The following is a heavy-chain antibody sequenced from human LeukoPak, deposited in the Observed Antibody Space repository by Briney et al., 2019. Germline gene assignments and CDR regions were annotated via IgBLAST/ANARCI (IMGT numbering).Heavy chain of an antibody. V-gene: IGHV3-23*01. CDR3: AKGKNEYDPLFDS. Sequence: GGSLRLSCAASGFTFSNYAMSWVRQAPGKGLEWVSLKSADGGRTYYAESVKGRFAISRDNSKNTLSLQMSSLRAEDTAVYFCAKGKNEYDPLFDSWGQGILVTVSS. CDR2: KSADGGRT. J-gene: IGHJ4*02. D-gene: IGHD2/OR15-2a*01. CDR1: GFTFSNYA.